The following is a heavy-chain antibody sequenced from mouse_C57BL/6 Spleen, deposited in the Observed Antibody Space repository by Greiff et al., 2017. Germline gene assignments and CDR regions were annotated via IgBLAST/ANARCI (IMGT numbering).Heavy chain of an antibody. CDR3: TTGSDYEYYAMDY. CDR1: GFNIKDDY. D-gene: IGHD2-13*01. J-gene: IGHJ4*01. CDR2: IDPENGDT. Sequence: EVQLKESGAELVRPGASVKLSCTASGFNIKDDYMHWVKQRPEQGLEWIGRIDPENGDTEYASKFQGKATITADTSSNTAYLQLSSLTSEDTAICYSTTGSDYEYYAMDYWGQGTSVTVSS. V-gene: IGHV14-4*01.